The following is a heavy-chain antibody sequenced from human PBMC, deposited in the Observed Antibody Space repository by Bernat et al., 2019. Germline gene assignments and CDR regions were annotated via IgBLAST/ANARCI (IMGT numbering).Heavy chain of an antibody. CDR2: ISYDGSNK. V-gene: IGHV3-30*18. CDR1: GFTFSSYG. Sequence: QVQLVESGGGVVQPGRSLRLSCAASGFTFSSYGMHWVRQAPGKGLEWVAVISYDGSNKYYADSVKGRFTISRDNSKNTLYLQMNSLRAKDTAVYYCAEDRANWNYDLSWFDPWGQGTLVTVSS. J-gene: IGHJ5*02. CDR3: AEDRANWNYDLSWFDP. D-gene: IGHD1-7*01.